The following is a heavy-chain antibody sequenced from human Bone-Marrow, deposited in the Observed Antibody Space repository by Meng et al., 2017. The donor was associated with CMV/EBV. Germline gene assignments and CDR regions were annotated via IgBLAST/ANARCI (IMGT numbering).Heavy chain of an antibody. Sequence: ISGDSVSVQSAAWNWIRQSPSRGLEWLGRTYFRARWYSDYAPSVEGRITIKADPSRNHFSLQLGSVTPEDTAVYYCARDGLKSYGFDYWGQGTLVTVSS. V-gene: IGHV6-1*01. J-gene: IGHJ4*02. CDR2: TYFRARWYS. CDR1: GDSVSVQSAA. CDR3: ARDGLKSYGFDY. D-gene: IGHD3/OR15-3a*01.